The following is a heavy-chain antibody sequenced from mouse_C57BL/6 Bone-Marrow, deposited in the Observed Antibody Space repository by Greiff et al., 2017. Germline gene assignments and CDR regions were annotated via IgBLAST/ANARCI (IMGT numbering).Heavy chain of an antibody. V-gene: IGHV1-64*01. D-gene: IGHD1-1*01. J-gene: IGHJ1*03. CDR1: GYTFTSYW. Sequence: QVQLQQPGAELVKPGASVKLSCKASGYTFTSYWMHWVKQRPGQGLEWIGMIHPNSGSTNYNEKFKSKATLTVDKSSSTAYMQLSSLTSEDSAVYYCVYYDGSSYAQDVWGTGTTVTVSS. CDR2: IHPNSGST. CDR3: VYYDGSSYAQDV.